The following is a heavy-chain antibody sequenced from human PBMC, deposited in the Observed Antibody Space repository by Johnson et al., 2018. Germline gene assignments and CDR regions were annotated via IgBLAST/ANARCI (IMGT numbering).Heavy chain of an antibody. CDR2: ISYNGREK. D-gene: IGHD6-19*01. CDR3: ARDISSGWNDYNYYMDV. CDR1: GFTFNTYA. V-gene: IGHV3-30*04. J-gene: IGHJ6*03. Sequence: QVQLVQSGGGVVQPGRSLRLSCAASGFTFNTYAMQGVSQAPGKGLEWVAVISYNGREKYYADSVKGRFTITRDDNKNSLYLQMNSLRTEGTALYYCARDISSGWNDYNYYMDVWGKGTTVTVSS.